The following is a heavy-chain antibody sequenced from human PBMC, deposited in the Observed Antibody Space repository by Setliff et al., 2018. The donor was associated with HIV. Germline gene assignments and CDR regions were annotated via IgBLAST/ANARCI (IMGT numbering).Heavy chain of an antibody. Sequence: GESLKISCVASGFTFNSYWMYWVRQAPGKGLVCVSRVNNDGTGTIYADSVKGRFTISRDNAKNSVYLQMHSLRVEDTAVYYCAAVPWGHSSLIIDHWGQGTPVTVSS. D-gene: IGHD3-16*01. J-gene: IGHJ4*02. CDR1: GFTFNSYW. CDR3: AAVPWGHSSLIIDH. CDR2: VNNDGTGT. V-gene: IGHV3-74*01.